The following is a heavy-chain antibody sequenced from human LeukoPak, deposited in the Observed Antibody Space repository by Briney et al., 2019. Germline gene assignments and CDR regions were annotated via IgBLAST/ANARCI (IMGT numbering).Heavy chain of an antibody. D-gene: IGHD2-21*02. CDR3: ARQDRVTYNWFDP. CDR1: GGSISSSSYY. V-gene: IGHV4-39*01. CDR2: IYYSGST. J-gene: IGHJ5*02. Sequence: PSETLSLTCTVSGGSISSSSYYWGWIRQPPGKGLEWIGSIYYSGSTYYNPSLKSRVTISVDTSKNQFSLKLSSVTAAGTAVYYCARQDRVTYNWFDPWGQGTLVTVSS.